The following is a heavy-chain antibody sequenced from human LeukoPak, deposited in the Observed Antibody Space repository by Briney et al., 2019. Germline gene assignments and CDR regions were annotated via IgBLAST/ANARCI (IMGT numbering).Heavy chain of an antibody. V-gene: IGHV3-23*01. CDR2: ISGSGGST. CDR1: GFTFSSYA. D-gene: IGHD3-16*02. CDR3: AKDASFMITFGGVIVPDWFDP. J-gene: IGHJ5*02. Sequence: PGGSLRLSCAASGFTFSSYAMSGVRQAPCKGLEWVAAISGSGGSTHYAAPVKGRFTISRANSKNTLYLQMNSLRAEDTAVYYCAKDASFMITFGGVIVPDWFDPWGQGTLVTVSS.